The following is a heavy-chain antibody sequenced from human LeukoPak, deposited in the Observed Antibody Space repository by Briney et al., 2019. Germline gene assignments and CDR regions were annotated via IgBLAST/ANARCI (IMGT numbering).Heavy chain of an antibody. Sequence: GGSLRLSCEGSGFTFSNYWMGWVRQAPGKGLQWVANIKTDGSEKYYVDSVKGRFTISRDNSKNTLYLQMNSLRAEDTAVYYCAKDICPDGTTSCYGLDYWGQGTLVTVSS. CDR3: AKDICPDGTTSCYGLDY. J-gene: IGHJ4*02. V-gene: IGHV3-7*03. D-gene: IGHD2-2*01. CDR2: IKTDGSEK. CDR1: GFTFSNYW.